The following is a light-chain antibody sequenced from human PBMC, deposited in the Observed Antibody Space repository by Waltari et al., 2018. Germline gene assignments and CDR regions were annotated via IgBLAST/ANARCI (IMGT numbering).Light chain of an antibody. CDR1: GSNIGAGYD. Sequence: QSVLTQPPSVSGAPGQTVTISCTGSGSNIGAGYDVHWYQQVPRAAPKLLILGSTSRPLGVPCRFFGSTSGTSASLAITGLQAEDEAVYYCQSYDTSLTVVFGGGTKLTVL. J-gene: IGLJ3*02. CDR3: QSYDTSLTVV. CDR2: GST. V-gene: IGLV1-40*01.